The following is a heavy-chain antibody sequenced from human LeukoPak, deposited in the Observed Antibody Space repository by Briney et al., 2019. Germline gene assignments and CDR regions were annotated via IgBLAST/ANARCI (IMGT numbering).Heavy chain of an antibody. V-gene: IGHV3-72*01. CDR3: ARRNSVTQGLDN. Sequence: GGSLRLSCAASGFTFIDHYMDWVRQAPGKGLEWIGRIRNKANSYTTVYAASVKGRFTVSRDDSKNSLFLQMNSLESEDTAVYYCARRNSVTQGLDNWGQGTLVTASS. D-gene: IGHD5/OR15-5a*01. CDR2: IRNKANSYTT. CDR1: GFTFIDHY. J-gene: IGHJ4*02.